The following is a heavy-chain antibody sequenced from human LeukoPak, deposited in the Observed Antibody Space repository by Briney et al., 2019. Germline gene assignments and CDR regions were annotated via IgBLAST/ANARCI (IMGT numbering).Heavy chain of an antibody. CDR2: INPSSGST. CDR1: GYTFASYY. V-gene: IGHV1-46*01. CDR3: ARERVYSSSSIPDY. J-gene: IGHJ4*02. Sequence: GASVTVSFKGSGYTFASYYMHWVRQAPGQGQEWKGVINPSSGSTSYAQKFQGRVTLTSDISTSTVYMELSSLRSEDTAVYYCARERVYSSSSIPDYWGQGTLVTVSS. D-gene: IGHD6-6*01.